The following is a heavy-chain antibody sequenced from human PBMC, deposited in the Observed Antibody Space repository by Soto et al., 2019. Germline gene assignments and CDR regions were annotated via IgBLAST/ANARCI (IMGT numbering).Heavy chain of an antibody. CDR3: TRKLYCSSTTCSDY. D-gene: IGHD2-2*01. V-gene: IGHV3-30*03. CDR1: GFTFSSYG. J-gene: IGHJ4*02. Sequence: LRLSCAASGFTFSSYGMHWVRQAPGKGLEWVAVISYDGSNKYYADSVKGRFTISRDNSENTLYLQMNSLRAEDTAVYYCTRKLYCSSTTCSDYWGQGTLVTVSS. CDR2: ISYDGSNK.